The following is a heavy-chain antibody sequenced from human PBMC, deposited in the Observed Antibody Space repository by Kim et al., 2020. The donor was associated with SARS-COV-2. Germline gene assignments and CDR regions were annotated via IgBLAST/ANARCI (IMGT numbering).Heavy chain of an antibody. CDR3: TTAEGMIVVANGVFGGY. J-gene: IGHJ4*02. CDR1: GFTFSNAW. D-gene: IGHD3-22*01. Sequence: GGSLRLSCAASGFTFSNAWMSWVRQAPGKGLEWVGRIKSKTDGGTTDYAAPVKGRFTISRDDSKNTLYLQMNSLKTEDTAVYYCTTAEGMIVVANGVFGGYWGQGTLVTVSS. V-gene: IGHV3-15*01. CDR2: IKSKTDGGTT.